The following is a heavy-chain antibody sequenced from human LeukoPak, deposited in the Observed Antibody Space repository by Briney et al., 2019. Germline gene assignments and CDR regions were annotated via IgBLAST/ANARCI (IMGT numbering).Heavy chain of an antibody. CDR2: IVGSSST. CDR1: GFTFSSYS. D-gene: IGHD6-13*01. Sequence: GGSLRLSCSASGFTFSSYSMHWVRQAPGKGLEWVSSIVGSSSTYYADSLKGRFTISRDNAKNSLYLQMNSLRAEDTAVYYCARIGAGSSRDYWGQGTLVTVSS. J-gene: IGHJ4*02. V-gene: IGHV3-21*01. CDR3: ARIGAGSSRDY.